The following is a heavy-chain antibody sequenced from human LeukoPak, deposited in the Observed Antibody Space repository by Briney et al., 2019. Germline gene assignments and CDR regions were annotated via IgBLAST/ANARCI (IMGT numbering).Heavy chain of an antibody. CDR2: INPNSGDT. D-gene: IGHD3-22*01. J-gene: IGHJ3*02. CDR3: ARDWGGHYYDSPGAFDI. Sequence: ASVKVSCKASGYTFTGYHMHWVRQAPGQGLEWMGRINPNSGDTNCAQKSQGRVTTTRDTSISTAYMELSRLRSDDTAVYYCARDWGGHYYDSPGAFDIWGQGTMVTVSS. V-gene: IGHV1-2*06. CDR1: GYTFTGYH.